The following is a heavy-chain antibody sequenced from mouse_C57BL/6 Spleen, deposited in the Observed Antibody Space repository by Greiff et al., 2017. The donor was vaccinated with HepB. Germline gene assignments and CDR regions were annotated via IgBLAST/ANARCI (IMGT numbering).Heavy chain of an antibody. V-gene: IGHV1-42*01. D-gene: IGHD1-1*01. CDR3: ARKGTVEFAY. J-gene: IGHJ3*01. CDR1: GYSFTGYY. Sequence: VQLQQSGPELVKPGASVKISCKASGYSFTGYYMNWVKQSPEKSLEWIGEINPSTGGTTYNQKFKAKATLTVDKSSSTAYMQLKSLTSEDSAVYYCARKGTVEFAYWGQGTLVTVSA. CDR2: INPSTGGT.